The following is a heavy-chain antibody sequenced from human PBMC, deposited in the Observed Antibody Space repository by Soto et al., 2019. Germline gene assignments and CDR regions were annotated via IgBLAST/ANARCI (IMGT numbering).Heavy chain of an antibody. CDR2: MNPYKGNT. J-gene: IGHJ4*02. Sequence: ASVKVSCKASGFTFTNYIINWVRQAPGQGLEWMGWMNPYKGNTGYAQNFQGRVTLTRNTSITTAYMELSSLRSEDTAVYYCARGPGDLGYFDYWGQGALVTVSS. V-gene: IGHV1-8*01. D-gene: IGHD3-10*01. CDR3: ARGPGDLGYFDY. CDR1: GFTFTNYI.